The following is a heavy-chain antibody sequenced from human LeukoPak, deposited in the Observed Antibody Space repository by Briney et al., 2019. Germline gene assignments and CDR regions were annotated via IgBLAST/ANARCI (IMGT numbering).Heavy chain of an antibody. CDR2: INPSGGSP. D-gene: IGHD2-8*02. CDR3: ARDQPTNWWNSEGSLFDY. CDR1: GYIFTSYY. Sequence: GASVKVSCKASGYIFTSYYMHWVRQSPGQGLEWMGIINPSGGSPSYAQKFQGRLTMTRDTSTSTVYMELSSLRSEDTAVYYCARDQPTNWWNSEGSLFDYWGQGTLVTVSS. J-gene: IGHJ4*02. V-gene: IGHV1-46*01.